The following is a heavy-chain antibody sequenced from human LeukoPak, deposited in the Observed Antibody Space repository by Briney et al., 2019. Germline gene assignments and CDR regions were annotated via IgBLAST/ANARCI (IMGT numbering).Heavy chain of an antibody. CDR2: IRSKAYGGTT. CDR3: TRDLPDHSSSSI. J-gene: IGHJ4*02. D-gene: IGHD6-6*01. Sequence: GGSLRLSCTASGFTFGDYVMSWFRQAPGKGLEWVGFIRSKAYGGTTEYAASVKGRFTISRDDSKSIAYLQMNSLKTEDTAVYYCTRDLPDHSSSSIWGQGTLVTVSS. CDR1: GFTFGDYV. V-gene: IGHV3-49*03.